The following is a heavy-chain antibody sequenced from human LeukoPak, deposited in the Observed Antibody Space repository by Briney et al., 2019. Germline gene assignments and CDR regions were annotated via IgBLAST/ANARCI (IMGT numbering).Heavy chain of an antibody. CDR3: ARDKGTEGLLPRGDWYFDL. Sequence: PGGSLRLSCAASGFTFSDYYMSWIRQAPGKGLEWVSYISSSSSYTNYADSVKGRFTISRDNAKNSLFLQMNSLRAEDTAVYYCARDKGTEGLLPRGDWYFDLWGRGTLVTVSS. V-gene: IGHV3-11*06. CDR1: GFTFSDYY. D-gene: IGHD3-3*01. CDR2: ISSSSSYT. J-gene: IGHJ2*01.